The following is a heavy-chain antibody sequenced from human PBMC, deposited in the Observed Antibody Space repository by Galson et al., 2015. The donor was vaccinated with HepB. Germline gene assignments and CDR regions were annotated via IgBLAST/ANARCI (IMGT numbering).Heavy chain of an antibody. V-gene: IGHV3-66*01. CDR2: IYSGGST. J-gene: IGHJ5*02. Sequence: SLRLSCAASGFTVSSNYMSWVRQAPGKGLEWVSVIYSGGSTYYADSVKGRFTISRDNSKNTLYLQMNSLRAEDTAVYYCARVGGEDYYDSSFDPWGQGTLVTVSS. D-gene: IGHD3-22*01. CDR1: GFTVSSNY. CDR3: ARVGGEDYYDSSFDP.